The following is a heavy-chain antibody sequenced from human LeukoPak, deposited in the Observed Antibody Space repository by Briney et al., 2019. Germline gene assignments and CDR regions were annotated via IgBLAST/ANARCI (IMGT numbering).Heavy chain of an antibody. CDR3: AKVWGGFNWWGLVESSMYYFDY. Sequence: GGSLRLSCAASGFTFTSYSMSWVRQAPGKGLEWVSAISGSGGSTYYADSVKGRFTISRDNSKNTLYLQMNSLRAEDTAVYYCAKVWGGFNWWGLVESSMYYFDYWGQGTLVTVSS. J-gene: IGHJ4*02. V-gene: IGHV3-23*01. CDR1: GFTFTSYS. CDR2: ISGSGGST. D-gene: IGHD2-8*02.